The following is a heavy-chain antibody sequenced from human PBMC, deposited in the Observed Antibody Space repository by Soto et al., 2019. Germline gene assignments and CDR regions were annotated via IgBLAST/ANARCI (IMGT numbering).Heavy chain of an antibody. J-gene: IGHJ4*02. D-gene: IGHD2-8*02. Sequence: PGGSLRLSCAVSGFTFSTYAMSWVRQAPGKGLEWVSAISRDGRITYYAASVNDRFTITRDNSKNTLYLQMSSLSVDDTAVYYCAKDQWGLSGEWLGGYFDHWGQGTQVTVSS. CDR2: ISRDGRIT. V-gene: IGHV3-23*01. CDR3: AKDQWGLSGEWLGGYFDH. CDR1: GFTFSTYA.